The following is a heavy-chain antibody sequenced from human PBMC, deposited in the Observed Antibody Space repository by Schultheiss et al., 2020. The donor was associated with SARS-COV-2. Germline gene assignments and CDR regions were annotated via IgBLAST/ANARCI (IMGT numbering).Heavy chain of an antibody. Sequence: GGSLRLSCAASGFTVSSNYMSWVRQAPGKGLEWVSSISSSSSYIYYADSVKGRFTISRDNAKNSLYLQMNSLRAEDTAVYYCARAEIAARVYPDYWGQGTLVTVSS. CDR1: GFTVSSNY. D-gene: IGHD6-6*01. J-gene: IGHJ4*02. CDR3: ARAEIAARVYPDY. V-gene: IGHV3-21*01. CDR2: ISSSSSYI.